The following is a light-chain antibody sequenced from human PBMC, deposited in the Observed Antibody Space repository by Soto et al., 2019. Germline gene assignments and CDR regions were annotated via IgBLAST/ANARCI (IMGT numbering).Light chain of an antibody. CDR2: DVN. CDR1: SSDVGGFNS. J-gene: IGLJ1*01. Sequence: QSALPQLRSVSGSPGQSVTISCTGNSSDVGGFNSVSWYHQHPGKAPTLMIYDVNKRPSGVPDRFSGSKAGSTASLTISGLQAEDETDYYCCSYAGSDSYAFATGTKVTVL. CDR3: CSYAGSDSYA. V-gene: IGLV2-11*01.